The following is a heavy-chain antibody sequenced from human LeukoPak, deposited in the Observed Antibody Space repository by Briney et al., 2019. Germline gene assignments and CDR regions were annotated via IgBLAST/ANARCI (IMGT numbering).Heavy chain of an antibody. CDR3: ARGRRPTVTTAVDY. Sequence: GGSLRLSCVASGFTFTDYYMSWIRQAPGKGLEWVSYVSIVGSSIYYADSVKGRFTISRDNAKNSLYLQMSSLRAEDTAVYYCARGRRPTVTTAVDYWGQGTLVTVSS. CDR2: VSIVGSSI. CDR1: GFTFTDYY. V-gene: IGHV3-11*01. J-gene: IGHJ4*02. D-gene: IGHD4-17*01.